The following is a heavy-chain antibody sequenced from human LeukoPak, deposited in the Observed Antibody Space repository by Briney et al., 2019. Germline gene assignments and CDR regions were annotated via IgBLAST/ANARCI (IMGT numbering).Heavy chain of an antibody. V-gene: IGHV1-18*01. J-gene: IGHJ6*03. CDR2: ISAYNGNT. CDR3: AREGGGSAVLLWFGELSKSYYYSYMDV. D-gene: IGHD3-10*01. Sequence: ASVKVSCKASGYTFTSYGISWVRQAPGQGLEWMGWISAYNGNTNYAQKLQGRVTMTTDTSTSTAYMELRSLRSDDTAMYYCAREGGGSAVLLWFGELSKSYYYSYMDVWGKGTTVTVSS. CDR1: GYTFTSYG.